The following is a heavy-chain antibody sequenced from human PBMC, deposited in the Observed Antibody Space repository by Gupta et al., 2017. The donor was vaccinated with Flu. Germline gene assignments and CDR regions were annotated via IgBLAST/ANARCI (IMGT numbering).Heavy chain of an antibody. Sequence: VQLVQSGAEVKKPGASVKVSCKASGYSFSDYYIHWVRQAPGQGLEWMGRINPHSGSTNYQQKFQGRVTITEDSSLSTAYMELSRLTSDDTAVYYCAREKFCHTTTCYRYVDPWGQGTLVTVSS. D-gene: IGHD2-2*02. CDR2: INPHSGST. CDR3: AREKFCHTTTCYRYVDP. V-gene: IGHV1-2*06. CDR1: GYSFSDYY. J-gene: IGHJ5*02.